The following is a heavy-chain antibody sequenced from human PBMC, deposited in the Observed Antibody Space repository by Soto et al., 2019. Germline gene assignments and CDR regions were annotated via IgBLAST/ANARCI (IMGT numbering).Heavy chain of an antibody. CDR3: ARFLLWYTKPVGAIDH. V-gene: IGHV1-2*02. CDR2: MNPVIGDT. J-gene: IGHJ4*02. D-gene: IGHD2-8*01. CDR1: GCTFTGCY. Sequence: AAVKVSCKASGCTFTGCYLLWVRQAHGQGHWWMGWMNPVIGDTNYAQKLQDRGTMPRDTSTSTVYMALSSLSSDDKAVYYCARFLLWYTKPVGAIDHWGQGTLVTVSS.